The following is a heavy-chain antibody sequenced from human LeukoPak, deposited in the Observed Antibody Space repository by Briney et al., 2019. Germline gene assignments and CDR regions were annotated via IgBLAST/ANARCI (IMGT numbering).Heavy chain of an antibody. CDR3: ATIGNIVLVPAAMTFDY. D-gene: IGHD2-2*01. V-gene: IGHV3-15*01. CDR2: IKRKTDGGTI. J-gene: IGHJ4*02. CDR1: GFAFSNAW. Sequence: GGSLRLSCAASGFAFSNAWMSWVRQVPGQGLEWVGRIKRKTDGGTIDYAAPVKGRFIISRNDSKNTLFLQMNSLKTEDTAVYYCATIGNIVLVPAAMTFDYWGQGTLVTVSS.